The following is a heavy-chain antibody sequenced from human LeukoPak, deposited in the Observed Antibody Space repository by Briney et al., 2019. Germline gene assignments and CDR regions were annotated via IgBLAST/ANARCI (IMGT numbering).Heavy chain of an antibody. CDR1: GGSISSYY. Sequence: SETLSLTCTVSGGSISSYYWSWIRRPPGKGLEWIGYIYYSGSTNYNPSLKSRVTISVDTSKNQFSLKLSSVTAADTAVYYCARDGPSGDSSGYYYNWFDPWGQGTLVTVSS. CDR2: IYYSGST. V-gene: IGHV4-59*01. D-gene: IGHD3-22*01. CDR3: ARDGPSGDSSGYYYNWFDP. J-gene: IGHJ5*02.